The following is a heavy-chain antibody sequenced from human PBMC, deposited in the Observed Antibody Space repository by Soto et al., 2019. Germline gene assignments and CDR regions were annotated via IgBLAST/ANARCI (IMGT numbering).Heavy chain of an antibody. CDR3: ARAQQWRGYYYYYMDV. Sequence: SETLSLTCAVYGGSFSGYYWSWIRQPPGKGLEWIGEINHSGSTNYNPSLKSRVTISVDTSKNQFSLKLSSVTAADTAVYYCARAQQWRGYYYYYMDVWGKGTTVTVSS. CDR2: INHSGST. CDR1: GGSFSGYY. V-gene: IGHV4-34*01. J-gene: IGHJ6*03. D-gene: IGHD6-19*01.